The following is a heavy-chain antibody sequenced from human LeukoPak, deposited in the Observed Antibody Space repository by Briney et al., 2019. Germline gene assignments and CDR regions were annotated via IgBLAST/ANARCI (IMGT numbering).Heavy chain of an antibody. CDR3: VASYGGYVLDY. V-gene: IGHV4-59*01. D-gene: IGHD5-12*01. CDR1: GGSIGSYH. J-gene: IGHJ4*02. Sequence: SETLSLTCSVSGGSIGSYHWNWIRQPSGKGPEWIGIVFNNGGTKHNPSLKSRVAISVDTSKNQFALKLSSVTAADTAVYYCVASYGGYVLDYWGQGALVIVSS. CDR2: VFNNGGT.